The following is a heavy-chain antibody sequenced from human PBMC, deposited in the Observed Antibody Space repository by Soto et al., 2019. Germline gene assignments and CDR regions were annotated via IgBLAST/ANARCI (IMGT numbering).Heavy chain of an antibody. CDR2: IIPIFGTA. Sequence: SVKVACKASGGTFSSYAISWVRQAPGQGLEWMGGIIPIFGTANYAQKFQGRVTITADESTSTEYMELSSLRSEDTAVYYCATRGGGHSNPEDAFDIWGQGTMVTVSS. J-gene: IGHJ3*02. CDR1: GGTFSSYA. V-gene: IGHV1-69*13. D-gene: IGHD2-21*02. CDR3: ATRGGGHSNPEDAFDI.